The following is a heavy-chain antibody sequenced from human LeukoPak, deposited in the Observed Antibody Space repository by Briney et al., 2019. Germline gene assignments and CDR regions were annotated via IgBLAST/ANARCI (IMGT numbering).Heavy chain of an antibody. CDR2: IYYSGST. CDR1: GGSISSYY. CDR3: ARDIFGVVTRGPDY. Sequence: SETLSLTCTVSGGSISSYYWSWIRQPPGKGLEWIGYIYYSGSTNYNPSLKSRVTISVDTSKNQFSLKLSSVTAADTAVYYCARDIFGVVTRGPDYWGQGTLVTVSS. D-gene: IGHD3-3*02. J-gene: IGHJ4*02. V-gene: IGHV4-59*01.